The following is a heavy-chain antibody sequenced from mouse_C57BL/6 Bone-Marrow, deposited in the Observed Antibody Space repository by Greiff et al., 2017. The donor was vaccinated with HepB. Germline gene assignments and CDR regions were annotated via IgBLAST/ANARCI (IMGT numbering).Heavy chain of an antibody. V-gene: IGHV1-15*01. J-gene: IGHJ4*01. D-gene: IGHD5-1-1*01. CDR3: TRDTLYAMDY. CDR1: GYTFTDYE. CDR2: IDPETGGT. Sequence: LVESGAELVRPGASVTLSCKASGYTFTDYEMHWVKQTPVHGLEWIGAIDPETGGTAYNQKFKGKAILTADKSSSTAYMELRSLTSEDSAVYYCTRDTLYAMDYWGQGTSVTVSS.